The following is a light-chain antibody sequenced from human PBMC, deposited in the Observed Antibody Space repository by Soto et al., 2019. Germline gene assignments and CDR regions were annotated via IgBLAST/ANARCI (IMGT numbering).Light chain of an antibody. Sequence: EIVLTQSPGTLSLSPGERATLSCRASQSVSSNFLARYQQKPGQAPRLLIYGASSRATGIPDRFSGSGSGTDFTLTISRLEPEDFAVYYCQQYGTSPVTFGGGTKVEIK. CDR3: QQYGTSPVT. CDR2: GAS. V-gene: IGKV3-20*01. J-gene: IGKJ4*01. CDR1: QSVSSNF.